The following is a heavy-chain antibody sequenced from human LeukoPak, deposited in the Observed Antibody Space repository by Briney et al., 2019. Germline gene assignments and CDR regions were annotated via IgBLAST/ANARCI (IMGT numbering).Heavy chain of an antibody. CDR3: ARDPLGVTVATGFDY. Sequence: SETLSLTCTVSGGSISSYYWSCIRQPAGRGLEWIGRIYTSGSTNYIPSLKSRVTMSVDTSKNQSCMKLSSVTAADTAVYYCARDPLGVTVATGFDYWGQGTLVTVSS. CDR2: IYTSGST. V-gene: IGHV4-4*07. D-gene: IGHD4-11*01. CDR1: GGSISSYY. J-gene: IGHJ4*02.